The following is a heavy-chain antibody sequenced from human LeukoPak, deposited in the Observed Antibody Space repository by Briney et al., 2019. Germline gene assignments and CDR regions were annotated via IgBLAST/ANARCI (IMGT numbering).Heavy chain of an antibody. Sequence: SETLSLTCTVCGDPTSSYYWNWIRQPPGKGLEWIGYIFYTGSTKYNPSLKSRVTMSVDTSKNQFSLRLSSVTAADTAMYYCASSILFPPYSYFDPWGRGTLVTVSS. D-gene: IGHD2-15*01. CDR3: ASSILFPPYSYFDP. CDR1: GDPTSSYY. J-gene: IGHJ2*01. CDR2: IFYTGST. V-gene: IGHV4-59*01.